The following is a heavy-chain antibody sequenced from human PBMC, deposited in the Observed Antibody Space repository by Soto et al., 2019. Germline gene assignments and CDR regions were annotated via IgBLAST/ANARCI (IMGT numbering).Heavy chain of an antibody. D-gene: IGHD2-2*01. J-gene: IGHJ6*02. CDR2: ISYDGSNK. CDR1: GFTFSSYA. Sequence: PGASLRLSCAASGFTFSSYAMHWVRQAPGKGLEWVAVISYDGSNKYYADSVKGRFTISRDNSKNTLYLQMNSLRAEDTAVYYCARVPAPPLPAANYYGMDVWGQGTTVTVSS. CDR3: ARVPAPPLPAANYYGMDV. V-gene: IGHV3-30-3*01.